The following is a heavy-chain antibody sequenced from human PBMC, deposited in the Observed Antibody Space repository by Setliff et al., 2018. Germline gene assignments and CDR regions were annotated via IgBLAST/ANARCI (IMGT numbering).Heavy chain of an antibody. Sequence: GGSLRLSCAASGFTFRSYAMSWVRQAPGKGLEWVSAISGSGGSTYYADSVKGRFTISRDNSKNTLYLQMNSLRAEDTAVYYCAKAAYCYDSSGSYFDYWGQGTLVTVSS. D-gene: IGHD3-22*01. J-gene: IGHJ4*02. CDR2: ISGSGGST. V-gene: IGHV3-23*01. CDR3: AKAAYCYDSSGSYFDY. CDR1: GFTFRSYA.